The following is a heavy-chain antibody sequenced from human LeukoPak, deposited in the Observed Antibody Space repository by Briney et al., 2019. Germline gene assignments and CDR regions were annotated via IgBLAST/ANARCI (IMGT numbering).Heavy chain of an antibody. Sequence: PSETLSLTCAVYGGSFSGYYWSWIRQPPGKGLEWIGEINHSGSTNYNPSLKSRVTISVDTSENQFSLKLSSVTAADTAVYYCARDRPYSNYDYYYYGMDVWGQGTTVTVSS. J-gene: IGHJ6*02. CDR3: ARDRPYSNYDYYYYGMDV. CDR2: INHSGST. V-gene: IGHV4-34*01. D-gene: IGHD4-11*01. CDR1: GGSFSGYY.